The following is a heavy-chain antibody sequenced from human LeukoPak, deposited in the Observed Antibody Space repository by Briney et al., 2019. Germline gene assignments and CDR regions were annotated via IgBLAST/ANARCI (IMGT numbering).Heavy chain of an antibody. CDR2: ITGITVTM. CDR3: ATLHDSSPYFYPN. D-gene: IGHD3-22*01. CDR1: GFTFSDFS. J-gene: IGHJ4*02. V-gene: IGHV3-11*04. Sequence: GGSLRLACAASGFTFSDFSMSWIRQAPGKGLEWISYITGITVTMNYADSVKGRFTISRDNAKKSLYLQMNSLRAEDTAIYYCATLHDSSPYFYPNWGQGTLVTVSS.